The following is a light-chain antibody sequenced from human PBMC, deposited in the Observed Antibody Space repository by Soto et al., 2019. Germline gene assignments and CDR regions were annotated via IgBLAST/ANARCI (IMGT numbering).Light chain of an antibody. CDR3: QQHNSWPLT. CDR1: QSVSSN. Sequence: EVVMTQSPATLSVSVGERPTLTCRASQSVSSNIAWYQQKPGQAPRVLMYGTSTRATGIPARFSGSGSGTEFTLTISSLQSEDFAVYYCQQHNSWPLTFGGGTKVEIK. V-gene: IGKV3-15*01. CDR2: GTS. J-gene: IGKJ4*01.